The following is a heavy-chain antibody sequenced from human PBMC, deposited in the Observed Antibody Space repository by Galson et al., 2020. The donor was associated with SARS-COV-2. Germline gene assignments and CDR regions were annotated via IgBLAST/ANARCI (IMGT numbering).Heavy chain of an antibody. V-gene: IGHV4-59*01. Sequence: ASETLSLTCTVYGGSITTYYWSWIRQPPGKGLEWIGYVNYRAGTKYNPSLRSRISLSLDTSKNQISLNLTSVTAADTAVYYCARDHGFSFWGQGTLVAVSS. CDR3: ARDHGFSF. CDR2: VNYRAGT. CDR1: GGSITTYY. D-gene: IGHD3-16*02. J-gene: IGHJ4*02.